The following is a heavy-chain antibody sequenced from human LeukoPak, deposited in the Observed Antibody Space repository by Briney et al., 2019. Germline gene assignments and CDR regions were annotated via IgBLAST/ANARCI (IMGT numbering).Heavy chain of an antibody. J-gene: IGHJ3*02. D-gene: IGHD6-13*01. CDR1: GFTFSNYN. V-gene: IGHV3-48*01. Sequence: GGSLRLSCAASGFTFSNYNMNWVRQAPGKGLEWVSYISSSSSRNTIYYADSVKGRFTISRDNAKNSLYLQMNSLRAEDTAVYYCAYSSSWYGHDAFDIWGQGTMVTVSS. CDR2: ISSSSSRNTI. CDR3: AYSSSWYGHDAFDI.